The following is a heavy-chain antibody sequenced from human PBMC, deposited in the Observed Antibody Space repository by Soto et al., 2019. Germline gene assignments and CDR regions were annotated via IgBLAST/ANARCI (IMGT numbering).Heavy chain of an antibody. D-gene: IGHD3-22*01. J-gene: IGHJ3*02. CDR1: GFTFRNYA. CDR3: AKDGGIDLVISKLLFDI. CDR2: INDSGVST. V-gene: IGHV3-23*01. Sequence: EVRLLESGGGFVQPWGSLRLSCAASGFTFRNYAMSWVRQTPGRVVEWVSTINDSGVSTYYAASVKGRFAISRDNSMNPLFLQMNSLRAEDTAVYYCAKDGGIDLVISKLLFDIWGHGTRVTVSS.